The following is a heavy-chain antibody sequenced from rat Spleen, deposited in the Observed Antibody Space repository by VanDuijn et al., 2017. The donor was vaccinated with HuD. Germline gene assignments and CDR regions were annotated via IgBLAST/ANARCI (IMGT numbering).Heavy chain of an antibody. Sequence: EVQLVESGGGLVQPGRSLKLSCAASGFTFSSFPMAWVRQAPTKGLEWVATISYDGSSSYYRDSVKGRFTISRDNAKSTLYLQMDSLRSEDTATYYCATGSSFDYWGQGVMVTVSS. D-gene: IGHD5-1*01. CDR1: GFTFSSFP. V-gene: IGHV5-29*01. J-gene: IGHJ2*01. CDR3: ATGSSFDY. CDR2: ISYDGSSS.